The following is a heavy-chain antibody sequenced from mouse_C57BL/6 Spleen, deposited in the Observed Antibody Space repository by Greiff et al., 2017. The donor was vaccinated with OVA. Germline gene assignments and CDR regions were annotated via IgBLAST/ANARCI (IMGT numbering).Heavy chain of an antibody. J-gene: IGHJ2*01. V-gene: IGHV1-18*01. CDR3: ARSPYYGSSPDY. CDR2: INPNNGGT. CDR1: GYTFTDYN. D-gene: IGHD1-1*01. Sequence: EVQLQESGPELVKPGASVKIPCKASGYTFTDYNMDWVKQSHGKSLEWIGDINPNNGGTIYNQKFKGKATLTVDKSSSTAYMELRSLTSEDTAVYYCARSPYYGSSPDYWGQGTTLTVSS.